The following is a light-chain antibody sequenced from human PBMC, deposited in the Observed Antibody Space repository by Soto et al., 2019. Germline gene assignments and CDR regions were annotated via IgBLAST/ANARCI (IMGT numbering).Light chain of an antibody. V-gene: IGLV2-14*01. Sequence: SALTQPASVSGSPGQSITISCTGTISDVGGYTYVSWYQQHPGKAPKLMIYDVSNRPSGVSNRFSGSKSGNTASLTISGLQAEDEADYYCSSYSSSSTPYVFGTGTKLTVL. J-gene: IGLJ1*01. CDR3: SSYSSSSTPYV. CDR1: ISDVGGYTY. CDR2: DVS.